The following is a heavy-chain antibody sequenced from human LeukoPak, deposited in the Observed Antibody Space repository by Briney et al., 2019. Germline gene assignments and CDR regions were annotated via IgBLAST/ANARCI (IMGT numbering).Heavy chain of an antibody. D-gene: IGHD3-10*01. J-gene: IGHJ5*02. CDR2: IYHSGST. CDR3: ARGTSTMVRGVIITGWFDP. V-gene: IGHV4-4*02. Sequence: SETLSLTCAVSGGSISSSNWWSWVRQPPGKGLEWIGEIYHSGSTNYNPSLKSRVTISVDKSKNQFSLKLSSVTAAGTAVYYCARGTSTMVRGVIITGWFDPWGQGTLVTVSS. CDR1: GGSISSSNW.